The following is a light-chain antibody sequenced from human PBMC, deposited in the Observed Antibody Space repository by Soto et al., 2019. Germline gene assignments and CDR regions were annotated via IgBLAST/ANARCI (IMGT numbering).Light chain of an antibody. J-gene: IGKJ1*01. V-gene: IGKV3-15*01. CDR1: ESVSAN. CDR2: AAS. CDR3: QQYSIWRT. Sequence: DIEMTQSPATLTLAPGERVTHSCRASESVSANLAWYQQKAGQAPRLLIYAASTRATGIPARFSGSGSGTEFTLTISSLQSEDFAVYYCQQYSIWRTFGQGTKVEIK.